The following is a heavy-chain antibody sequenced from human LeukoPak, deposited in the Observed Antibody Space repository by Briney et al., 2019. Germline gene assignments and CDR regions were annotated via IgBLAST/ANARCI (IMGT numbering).Heavy chain of an antibody. CDR1: GFTFSDYY. CDR3: ARDPYSGSYGNYYYYFMDV. CDR2: ISSSSSNSI. Sequence: GGSLRLSCAASGFTFSDYYMSWIRQAPGKGLEWISYISSSSSNSIYYADSVKGRFTISRDNAKNSLYLQMNSLRAEDTAVYYCARDPYSGSYGNYYYYFMDVWGKGTTVTISS. V-gene: IGHV3-11*04. D-gene: IGHD1-26*01. J-gene: IGHJ6*03.